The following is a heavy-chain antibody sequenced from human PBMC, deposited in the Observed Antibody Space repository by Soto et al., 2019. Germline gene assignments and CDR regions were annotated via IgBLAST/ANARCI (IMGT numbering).Heavy chain of an antibody. Sequence: HPGGSLRLSCAASGFTFSSYAMSWVRQAPGKGLEWVSAISGSGGSTYYADSVKGRFTISRDNSKNTLYLQMNSLRAEDTAVYYCAKVPYSSPMDGMDVWGQGTTVTVSS. J-gene: IGHJ6*02. V-gene: IGHV3-23*01. CDR1: GFTFSSYA. D-gene: IGHD6-13*01. CDR3: AKVPYSSPMDGMDV. CDR2: ISGSGGST.